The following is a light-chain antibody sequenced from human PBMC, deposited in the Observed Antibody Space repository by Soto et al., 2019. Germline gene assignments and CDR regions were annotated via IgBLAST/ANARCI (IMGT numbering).Light chain of an antibody. CDR1: QIINKW. J-gene: IGKJ3*01. CDR3: QQANSFPFT. CDR2: AAS. Sequence: DIQMTQSPSSVSASVGDRVTITCRASQIINKWLAWYQQKPGKAPTLLIYAASTLQSGVPSRFSGSGSGSDITLTISSLQPEDFAPYYCQQANSFPFTFGPGTKVDIK. V-gene: IGKV1-12*02.